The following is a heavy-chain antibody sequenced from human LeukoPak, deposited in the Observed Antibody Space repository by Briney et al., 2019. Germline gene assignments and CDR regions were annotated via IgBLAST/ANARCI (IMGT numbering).Heavy chain of an antibody. CDR2: ISYDGSNK. Sequence: GGSLRLSCAASGFTFSSYAMHWVRQAPGKGLEWVAVISYDGSNKYYADSVKGRFTISRDNSKNTLYLQMNSLRAEDTAVYYCAKDMTAVTTGYYYGMDVWGQGTTVTVSS. CDR3: AKDMTAVTTGYYYGMDV. V-gene: IGHV3-30*18. D-gene: IGHD4-17*01. CDR1: GFTFSSYA. J-gene: IGHJ6*02.